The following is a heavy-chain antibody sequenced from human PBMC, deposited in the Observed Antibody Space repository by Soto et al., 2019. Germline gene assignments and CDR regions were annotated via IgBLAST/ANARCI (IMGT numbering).Heavy chain of an antibody. Sequence: QVQLVQSGAEVKKPGASVKVSCKASGYTFTGYYMHWVRQAPGQGLEWMGWINPNSGGTNYAQKFQGRVTMTRDTSISTAYMELSRLRSDDTAVYYCARNTPIVVVTATWFDPWGQGTLVTVSS. D-gene: IGHD2-21*02. V-gene: IGHV1-2*02. J-gene: IGHJ5*02. CDR2: INPNSGGT. CDR1: GYTFTGYY. CDR3: ARNTPIVVVTATWFDP.